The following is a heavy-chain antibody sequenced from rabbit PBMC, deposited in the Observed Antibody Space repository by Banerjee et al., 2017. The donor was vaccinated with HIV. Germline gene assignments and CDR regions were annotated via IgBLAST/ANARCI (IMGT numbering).Heavy chain of an antibody. Sequence: QEQLEESGGDLVKPEGSLTLTCTASGFSFNNNYVMCWVRQAPGKGLEWIACIGAGSSGTTYYASWAKGRFTISKASWTTVTLQMTSLTAADTATYFCARDLAGVIGWNFNLWGPGTLVTVS. CDR2: IGAGSSGTT. D-gene: IGHD4-1*01. CDR1: GFSFNNNYV. CDR3: ARDLAGVIGWNFNL. J-gene: IGHJ4*01. V-gene: IGHV1S45*01.